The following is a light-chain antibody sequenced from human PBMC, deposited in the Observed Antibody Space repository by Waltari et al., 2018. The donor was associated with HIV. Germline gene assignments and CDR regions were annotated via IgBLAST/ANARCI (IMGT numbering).Light chain of an antibody. J-gene: IGLJ1*01. CDR3: AAWNDSLSGYV. CDR2: RYS. Sequence: QSVLTQPPSASGTPWPRVTIPCSGSRSNSGRIYVYLYLHLPRTPTNHLINRYSQRPSGVPDRISGSKSGTSASLAISGLRSEDEADYYCAAWNDSLSGYVFGTGTKVTV. V-gene: IGLV1-47*01. CDR1: RSNSGRIY.